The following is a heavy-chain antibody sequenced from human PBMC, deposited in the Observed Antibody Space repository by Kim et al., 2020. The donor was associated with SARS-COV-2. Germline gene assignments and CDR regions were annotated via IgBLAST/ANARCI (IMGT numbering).Heavy chain of an antibody. V-gene: IGHV1-46*01. CDR3: ARTNGYYDSSGYYAGTPTGN. D-gene: IGHD3-22*01. J-gene: IGHJ4*02. CDR1: GYTFTSYY. CDR2: INPSGGST. Sequence: ASVKVSCKASGYTFTSYYMHWVRQAPGQGLEWMGIINPSGGSTSYAQKFQGRVTMTRDTSTSTVYMELSSLRSEDTAVYYCARTNGYYDSSGYYAGTPTGNWGQGTLVTVSS.